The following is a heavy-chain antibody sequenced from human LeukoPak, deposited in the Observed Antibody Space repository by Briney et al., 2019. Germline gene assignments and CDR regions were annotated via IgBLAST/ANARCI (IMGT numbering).Heavy chain of an antibody. CDR1: GGSISSGSYY. D-gene: IGHD3-10*01. J-gene: IGHJ4*02. CDR3: ARSELLWFGGVNSGFDY. Sequence: SETLSLTCTVSGGSISSGSYYWSWIRQPPGEGLEWIGYIYYSGSTNYNPSLKSRVTISLDTSKNQFSLKVSSVTAADTAVYYCARSELLWFGGVNSGFDYWGQGTLVTVSS. V-gene: IGHV4-61*01. CDR2: IYYSGST.